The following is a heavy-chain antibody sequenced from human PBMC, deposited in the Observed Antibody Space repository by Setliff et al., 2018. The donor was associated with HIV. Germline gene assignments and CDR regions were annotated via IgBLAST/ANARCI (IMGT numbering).Heavy chain of an antibody. D-gene: IGHD3-16*01. CDR1: GGSVSAYE. J-gene: IGHJ4*02. Sequence: SETLSLTCGVYGGSVSAYEWRWIRQPPGKGLEWIGEAIHSGITYNLSLRSRVTISLDTSKNQFSLNLTSVTAADTAVYYCVRGEYYDVSAIYHDDRWGQGTLVTVSS. V-gene: IGHV4-34*01. CDR3: VRGEYYDVSAIYHDDR. CDR2: AIHSGIT.